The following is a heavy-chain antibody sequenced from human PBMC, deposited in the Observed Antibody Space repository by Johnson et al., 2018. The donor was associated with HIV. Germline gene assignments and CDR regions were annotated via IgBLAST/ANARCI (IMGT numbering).Heavy chain of an antibody. D-gene: IGHD3-22*01. V-gene: IGHV3-64*01. J-gene: IGHJ3*02. Sequence: EVQLVESGGGLVQPGGSLRLSCAASGFTFSSYAMHWVRQAPGKGLEYVSAISSNGGSTYHANSVKGRFTVARDNSKNTLYLQMGSLRAEDMAVYYCARELYDSSGYPQDAFDIWGQGTMVTVSS. CDR2: ISSNGGST. CDR1: GFTFSSYA. CDR3: ARELYDSSGYPQDAFDI.